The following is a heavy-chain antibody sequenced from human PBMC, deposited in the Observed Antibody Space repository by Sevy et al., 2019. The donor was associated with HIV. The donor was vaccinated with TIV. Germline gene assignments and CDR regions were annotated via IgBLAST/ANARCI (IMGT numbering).Heavy chain of an antibody. D-gene: IGHD3-16*01. CDR2: XSXXXXXT. V-gene: IGHV1-18*01. CDR1: GXXFTSYG. CDR3: ARGFARIYYYYGMDX. Sequence: ASVKVSCKASGXXFTSYGISWVRQAPGQGLEWMGWXSXXXXXTNYAQKLQGRVTMTTDTSTSTAYMELRSLRSDDTAVYYCARGFARIYYYYGMDXWGQGTTVTVSS. J-gene: IGHJ6*02.